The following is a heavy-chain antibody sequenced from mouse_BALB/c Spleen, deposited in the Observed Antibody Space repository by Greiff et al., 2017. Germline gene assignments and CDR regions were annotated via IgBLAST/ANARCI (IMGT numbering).Heavy chain of an antibody. D-gene: IGHD2-2*01. CDR2: INPSTGYT. J-gene: IGHJ4*01. V-gene: IGHV1-7*01. Sequence: QVHVKQSGAELAKPGASVKMSCKASGYTFTSYWMHWVKQRPGQGLEWIGYINPSTGYTEYNQKFKDKATLTADKSSSTAYMQLSSLTSEDSAVYYCARGLRASYYYAMDYWGQGTSVTVSS. CDR3: ARGLRASYYYAMDY. CDR1: GYTFTSYW.